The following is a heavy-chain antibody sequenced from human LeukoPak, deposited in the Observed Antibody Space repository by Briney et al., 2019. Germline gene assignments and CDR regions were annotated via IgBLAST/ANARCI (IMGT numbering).Heavy chain of an antibody. D-gene: IGHD4-17*01. Sequence: ASVKVSCKASGYTFTNYGISWVRKAPGQGLEWMGWISAYNGNTNYAQKLQGRVTMTTDTSTSTAYMELRSLRSDDTAVYYCARDRPPTVTTLYYYYGMDVWGQGTTVTVSS. CDR3: ARDRPPTVTTLYYYYGMDV. V-gene: IGHV1-18*01. J-gene: IGHJ6*02. CDR2: ISAYNGNT. CDR1: GYTFTNYG.